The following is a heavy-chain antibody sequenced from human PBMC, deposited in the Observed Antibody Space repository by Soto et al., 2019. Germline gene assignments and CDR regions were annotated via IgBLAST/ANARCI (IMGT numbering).Heavy chain of an antibody. CDR1: GGSISSSSYY. Sequence: QLQLQESGPGLVKPSETLSLTCTVSGGSISSSSYYWGWIRQPPGKGLEWIGSIYYSGSTYYNPSLNRRVTISVDTSKNQSSLKLSSVTAADTAVYYCARMAAAGTGWFDPWGQGTLVTVSS. J-gene: IGHJ5*02. V-gene: IGHV4-39*01. D-gene: IGHD6-13*01. CDR2: IYYSGST. CDR3: ARMAAAGTGWFDP.